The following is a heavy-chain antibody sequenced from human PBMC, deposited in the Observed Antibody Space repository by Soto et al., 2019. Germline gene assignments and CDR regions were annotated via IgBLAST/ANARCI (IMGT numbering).Heavy chain of an antibody. CDR2: THYRSKWYN. CDR1: GDTVSSNSAA. D-gene: IGHD3-10*01. CDR3: GRSVRGHVVKYFDY. J-gene: IGHJ4*02. Sequence: PSQTLSLTCAISGDTVSSNSAAWNWIRQSPSRGLEWLGRTHYRSKWYNDYAVSVKSRITINPDTSKNQFSLQLNSVTPEDTAVYYCGRSVRGHVVKYFDYWGQGTLVTV. V-gene: IGHV6-1*01.